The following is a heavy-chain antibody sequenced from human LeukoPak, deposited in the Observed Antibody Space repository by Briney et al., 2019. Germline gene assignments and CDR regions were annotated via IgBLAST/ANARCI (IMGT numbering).Heavy chain of an antibody. CDR2: IYSGGST. CDR3: ARDSSGDYYYYYGMDV. V-gene: IGHV3-66*01. CDR1: GFTVSSNY. Sequence: GGSLRLSCAASGFTVSSNYMGWVRQAPGKGLEWVSVIYSGGSTYYADSVKGRFTISRDNSKNTLYLQMNSLRAEDTAVYYCARDSSGDYYYYYGMDVWGQGTTVTVSS. J-gene: IGHJ6*02. D-gene: IGHD3-22*01.